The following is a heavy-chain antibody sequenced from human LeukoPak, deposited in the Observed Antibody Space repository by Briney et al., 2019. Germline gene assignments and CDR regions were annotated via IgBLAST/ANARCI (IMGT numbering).Heavy chain of an antibody. J-gene: IGHJ5*02. CDR3: ARVGVGFWSGYYPPNWFDP. V-gene: IGHV4-59*01. D-gene: IGHD3-3*01. Sequence: PSETLSLTCTVSGGSISSYYWSWVRQPPGKGLEWIGYIYYSGSTNYNPSLKSRVTISVATSKNQFSLKLSSVTAADTAVYYCARVGVGFWSGYYPPNWFDPWGQGTLVTVSS. CDR2: IYYSGST. CDR1: GGSISSYY.